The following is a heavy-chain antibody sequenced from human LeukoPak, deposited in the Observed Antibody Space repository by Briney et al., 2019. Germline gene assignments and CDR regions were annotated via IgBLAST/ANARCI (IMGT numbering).Heavy chain of an antibody. Sequence: GGSLRLSCAASGFTFNIYAMSWVRQAPEKGLEWVSAISETSRKTYYADPVMGRFTISRDNSKNTLYLQMNDLRDEDTAVYYCVQEARRDGYKLAPVAEHWGQGTLVTVSS. D-gene: IGHD5-24*01. J-gene: IGHJ1*01. V-gene: IGHV3-23*01. CDR3: VQEARRDGYKLAPVAEH. CDR2: ISETSRKT. CDR1: GFTFNIYA.